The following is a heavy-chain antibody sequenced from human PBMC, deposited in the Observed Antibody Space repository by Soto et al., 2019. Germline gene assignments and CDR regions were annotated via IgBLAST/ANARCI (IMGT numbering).Heavy chain of an antibody. V-gene: IGHV4-59*01. J-gene: IGHJ4*02. Sequence: SETLSLTCTVSGGSISSYYWSWIRQPPGKGLEWIGYIYYSGSTNYNPSLKSRVTISVDTSKNQFSLKLSSVTAADTAVYYCARDDYGDYFDYWGQGTLVTVSS. CDR3: ARDDYGDYFDY. CDR2: IYYSGST. D-gene: IGHD4-17*01. CDR1: GGSISSYY.